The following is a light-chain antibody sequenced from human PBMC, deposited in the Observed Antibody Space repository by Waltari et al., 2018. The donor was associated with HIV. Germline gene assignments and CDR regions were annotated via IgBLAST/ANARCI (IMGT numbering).Light chain of an antibody. CDR2: EVT. V-gene: IGLV2-8*01. CDR1: SAGIGGYDF. Sequence: QSALTQPPSASGSPGQSVTISCAGSSAGIGGYDFVSWFQQYPGQAPKLIIYEVTKRPPGVPDRFSGTKSGNTASLTVSRLQPDDEADYYCFSYAGDNMGVFGLGTRVTVL. CDR3: FSYAGDNMGV. J-gene: IGLJ1*01.